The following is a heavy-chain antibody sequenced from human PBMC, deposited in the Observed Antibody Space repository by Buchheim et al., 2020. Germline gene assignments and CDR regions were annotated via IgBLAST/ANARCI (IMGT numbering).Heavy chain of an antibody. Sequence: QVQLQESGPGLVKPSQTLSLTCTVSGGSISSGGYYWSWIRQHPGKGLEWIGYIYYSGSTYYNPSLKSRVPISVDTSKNQFSLKLRSVTAADTDVYYCARNIRRGYSYGYYAFDIWGQGT. CDR3: ARNIRRGYSYGYYAFDI. D-gene: IGHD5-18*01. CDR2: IYYSGST. V-gene: IGHV4-31*03. CDR1: GGSISSGGYY. J-gene: IGHJ3*02.